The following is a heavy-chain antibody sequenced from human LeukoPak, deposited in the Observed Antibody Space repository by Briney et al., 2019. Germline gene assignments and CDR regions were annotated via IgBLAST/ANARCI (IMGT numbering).Heavy chain of an antibody. D-gene: IGHD4-11*01. V-gene: IGHV3-11*01. CDR2: IGSSDDTI. Sequence: GGSLRLSCAASGFTFSDYYVSWIRQAPGKGLEWVSYIGSSDDTIFYADSVKGRFTISRDNAKNSLYLQMNSLRAEDTAVYYCASRASYTNYGLGYWGQGTLVTVSS. CDR1: GFTFSDYY. J-gene: IGHJ4*02. CDR3: ASRASYTNYGLGY.